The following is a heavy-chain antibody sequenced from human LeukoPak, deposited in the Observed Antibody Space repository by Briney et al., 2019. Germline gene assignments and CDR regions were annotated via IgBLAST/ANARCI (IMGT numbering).Heavy chain of an antibody. V-gene: IGHV1-18*01. Sequence: GASVKVSCKASGYTFTSYGISWVRQAPGQGLEWMGWISAYNGNTNYAQKFQGRVTMTTDTSTSTAYMELRSLRSDDTAVYYCAKGSRHACDYWYYFDYWGQGSLVTVSS. J-gene: IGHJ4*02. D-gene: IGHD4-17*01. CDR3: AKGSRHACDYWYYFDY. CDR1: GYTFTSYG. CDR2: ISAYNGNT.